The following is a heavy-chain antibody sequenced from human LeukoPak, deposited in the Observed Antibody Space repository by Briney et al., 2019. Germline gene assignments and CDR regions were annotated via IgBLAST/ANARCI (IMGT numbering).Heavy chain of an antibody. Sequence: GGSLRLSCAASGFTFSSYSMNWVRQAPGKGLEWVANIKQDGSEKYYVDSVKGRFTISRDNAKNSLYLQMNSLRAEDTAVYYCARDLRGIARRGLDYWGQGTLVTVSS. D-gene: IGHD6-13*01. CDR2: IKQDGSEK. J-gene: IGHJ4*02. CDR1: GFTFSSYS. CDR3: ARDLRGIARRGLDY. V-gene: IGHV3-7*01.